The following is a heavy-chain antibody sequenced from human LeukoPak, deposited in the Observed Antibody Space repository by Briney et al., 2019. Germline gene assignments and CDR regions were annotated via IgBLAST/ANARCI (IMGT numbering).Heavy chain of an antibody. D-gene: IGHD5-18*01. V-gene: IGHV3-21*04. Sequence: GGPLRLSCAASGFTFSSYSMNWVRQAPGKGLEWVSSISSSSSYIYYADSVKGRFTISRDNFKNTLYLQMNSLRAEDTAVYYCAKDGAVSVDTAMALFDYWGQGTLVTVSS. J-gene: IGHJ4*02. CDR2: ISSSSSYI. CDR1: GFTFSSYS. CDR3: AKDGAVSVDTAMALFDY.